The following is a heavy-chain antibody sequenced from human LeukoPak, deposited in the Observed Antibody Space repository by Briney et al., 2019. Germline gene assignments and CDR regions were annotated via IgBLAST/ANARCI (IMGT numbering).Heavy chain of an antibody. CDR2: IYSGGNT. V-gene: IGHV3-53*01. J-gene: IGHJ4*02. Sequence: YPGGSLRLSCAASGLTVSSNCMSWVRQAPGKGLEWVSFIYSGGNTYYADSVKGRFTISRDISKNTVHLQMNSLRAEDTAMYYCARRAGDYSHPYDYWGQGTLVTVSS. CDR3: ARRAGDYSHPYDY. CDR1: GLTVSSNC. D-gene: IGHD3-22*01.